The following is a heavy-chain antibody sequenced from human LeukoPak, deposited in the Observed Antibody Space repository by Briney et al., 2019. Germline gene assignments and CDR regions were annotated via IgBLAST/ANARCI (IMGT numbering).Heavy chain of an antibody. CDR3: AREVEATPYYFDY. V-gene: IGHV4-38-2*02. CDR2: IYHSGST. CDR1: GYSISSGYY. D-gene: IGHD1-26*01. J-gene: IGHJ4*02. Sequence: SETLSLTCTVSGYSISSGYYWGWTRQPPGKGLAWIGSIYHSGSTYYNPSLKSRVTISVATSKNQFSLKLSSVTAADTAVYYCAREVEATPYYFDYWGQGTLVTVSS.